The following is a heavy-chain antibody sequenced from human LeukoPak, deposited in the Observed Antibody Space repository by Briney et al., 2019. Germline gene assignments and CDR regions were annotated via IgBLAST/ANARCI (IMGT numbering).Heavy chain of an antibody. V-gene: IGHV4-59*08. CDR2: IFHTGTT. D-gene: IGHD2-21*01. CDR3: ARTYCGTNACPFDH. CDR1: GGSISTYY. J-gene: IGHJ4*02. Sequence: PSETLSLTCTVSGGSISTYYWSWIRQPPGKGLECLGFIFHTGTTNYNPSLKSRVTISVDTSKNQFSLKLSSVTAADTAIYYCARTYCGTNACPFDHRGQGNLVTVSS.